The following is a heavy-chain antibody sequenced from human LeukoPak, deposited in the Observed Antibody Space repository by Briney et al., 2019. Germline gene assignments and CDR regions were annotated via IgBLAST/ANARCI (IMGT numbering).Heavy chain of an antibody. J-gene: IGHJ4*02. CDR1: GYTFTSYG. CDR2: ISAYNGNT. Sequence: GASVKVSCKGSGYTFTSYGISWLRQAPGQGLEWMGWISAYNGNTNYAQKLQGRVTMTTDTSTSTDYMELRSLRSDDTAVYYCARDPQQWEIDYWGQGTLVTVSS. CDR3: ARDPQQWEIDY. D-gene: IGHD1-26*01. V-gene: IGHV1-18*01.